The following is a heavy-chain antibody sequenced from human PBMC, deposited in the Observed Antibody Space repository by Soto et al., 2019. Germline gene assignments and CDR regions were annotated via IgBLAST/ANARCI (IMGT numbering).Heavy chain of an antibody. V-gene: IGHV3-21*01. CDR1: GFTFSSYS. J-gene: IGHJ4*02. Sequence: EVQLVESGGGLVKPGGSLRLSCAASGFTFSSYSMNWVRQAPGKGLEWVSSISSSSSYIYYAESVKGRFTISRDNAKNSLYLQMNSLRAEDTAVYYCARDQRLGQLEPIIPNDYWGQGTLVTVSS. CDR2: ISSSSSYI. D-gene: IGHD3-16*01. CDR3: ARDQRLGQLEPIIPNDY.